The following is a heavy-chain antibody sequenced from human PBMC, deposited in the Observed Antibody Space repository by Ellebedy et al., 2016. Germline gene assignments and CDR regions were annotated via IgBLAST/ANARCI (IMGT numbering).Heavy chain of an antibody. J-gene: IGHJ3*02. CDR3: ARDHRSRALDI. CDR1: GFTFSNYW. CDR2: INQDGSNK. V-gene: IGHV3-7*01. Sequence: GESLKISCTVSGFTFSNYWMSWVRQTPGKGLEWVANINQDGSNKYYVDSVKGRFTISRDNAKNSLYLQMNSLRAEDTAVYYCARDHRSRALDIWGQGTMVTVSS.